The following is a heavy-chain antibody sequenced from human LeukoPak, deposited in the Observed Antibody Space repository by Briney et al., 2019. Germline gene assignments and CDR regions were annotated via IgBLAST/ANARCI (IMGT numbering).Heavy chain of an antibody. CDR3: AKYYRPSSGYSVPLDAFDI. CDR2: ISGSGGST. J-gene: IGHJ3*02. D-gene: IGHD3-22*01. V-gene: IGHV3-23*01. CDR1: GFTFSSYA. Sequence: GGSLIPSCAASGFTFSSYAISGVRQPPGKGLEWVSAISGSGGSTYYADSVKGRFTISRDNSKNPLYLQMNSLRAEDTAVYSCAKYYRPSSGYSVPLDAFDIWGQGTMVTVSS.